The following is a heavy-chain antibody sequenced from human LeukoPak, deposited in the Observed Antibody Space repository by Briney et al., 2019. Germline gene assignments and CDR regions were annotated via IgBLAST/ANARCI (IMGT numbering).Heavy chain of an antibody. CDR3: ATHCTSSTCYAY. Sequence: GGSLRLSCAGSGFTFSTYAMSWVRQAPGKGLVWVSGISGGGGDTDYADSVKGRFTVSRDNSKKMLYLQMSSLRAEDKAIYYCATHCTSSTCYAYWGQGTLVTVSS. J-gene: IGHJ4*02. CDR2: ISGGGGDT. V-gene: IGHV3-23*01. D-gene: IGHD2-2*01. CDR1: GFTFSTYA.